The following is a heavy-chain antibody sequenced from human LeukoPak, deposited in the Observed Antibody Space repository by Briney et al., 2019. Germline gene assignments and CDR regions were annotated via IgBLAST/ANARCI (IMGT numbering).Heavy chain of an antibody. CDR2: IIPIFGTA. Sequence: SVKVSCKASGGTFSSYAISWVRQAPGQGLEWMGGIIPIFGTANYAQKFQGRVTITADESTSTAYMELSSLRSEDTAVYYCARESRIDYYDSSGYFDYWGQGTLVAVSS. CDR1: GGTFSSYA. CDR3: ARESRIDYYDSSGYFDY. J-gene: IGHJ4*02. D-gene: IGHD3-22*01. V-gene: IGHV1-69*01.